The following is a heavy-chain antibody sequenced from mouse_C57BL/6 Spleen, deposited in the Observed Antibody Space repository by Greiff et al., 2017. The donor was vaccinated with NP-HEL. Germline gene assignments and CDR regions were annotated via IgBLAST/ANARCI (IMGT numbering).Heavy chain of an antibody. D-gene: IGHD1-1*01. J-gene: IGHJ3*01. Sequence: VKLMESGPGLVAPSQSLSITCTVSGFSLTSYGVDWVRQSPGKGLEWLGVIWGVGSTNYNSALKSRLSISKDNSKSQVFLKMNSLQTDDTAMYYCASRDYGSSPFAYWGQGTLVTVSA. CDR1: GFSLTSYG. CDR3: ASRDYGSSPFAY. CDR2: IWGVGST. V-gene: IGHV2-6*01.